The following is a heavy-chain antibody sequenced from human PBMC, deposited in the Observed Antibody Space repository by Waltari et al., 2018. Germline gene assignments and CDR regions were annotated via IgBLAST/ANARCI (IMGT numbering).Heavy chain of an antibody. J-gene: IGHJ4*02. CDR1: GGPISSYY. Sequence: QVQLQESGPGLVKPSETLSLTCTVSGGPISSYYWSWIRQPPGKGLEWIGYIYYMGSTNNKPYLKSRVTISVDTSKNQFSLKLSSVTAADTAVYYCARSYYDFWSGYYFDYWGQGTLVTVSS. CDR3: ARSYYDFWSGYYFDY. V-gene: IGHV4-59*01. CDR2: IYYMGST. D-gene: IGHD3-3*01.